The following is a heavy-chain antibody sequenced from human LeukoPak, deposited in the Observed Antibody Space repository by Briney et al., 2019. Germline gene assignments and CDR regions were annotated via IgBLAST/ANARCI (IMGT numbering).Heavy chain of an antibody. J-gene: IGHJ4*02. CDR1: GGSISSYY. D-gene: IGHD4-17*01. CDR2: IYYSGST. CDR3: ARVTSRPGAYGDHFDY. V-gene: IGHV4-59*01. Sequence: SETLSLTCTVSGGSISSYYWSWIRQPPGKGLEWIGYIYYSGSTNYSPSLKSRVTLSVDTSKNQFSLKLSSVTAADTAVYYCARVTSRPGAYGDHFDYWGQGTLVTVSS.